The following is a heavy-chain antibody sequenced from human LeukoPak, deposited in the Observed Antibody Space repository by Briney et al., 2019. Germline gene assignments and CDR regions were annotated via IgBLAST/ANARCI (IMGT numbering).Heavy chain of an antibody. V-gene: IGHV3-23*01. CDR3: ARYCTSTSCFSSLGSLW. CDR1: GFTFSTYA. Sequence: GGSLRLSCAASGFTFSTYAMSWVRQAPGKGLEWVSAISTSGDDTYYAGSVKGRFTISRDNSKNTVFLQMNSLRAEDTAVYYCARYCTSTSCFSSLGSLWWGQGTLVTVSS. CDR2: ISTSGDDT. D-gene: IGHD2-2*01. J-gene: IGHJ4*02.